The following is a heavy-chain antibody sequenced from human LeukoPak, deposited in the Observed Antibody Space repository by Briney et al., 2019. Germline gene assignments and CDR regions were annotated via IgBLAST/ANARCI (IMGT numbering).Heavy chain of an antibody. Sequence: SETLSLTCTVSGGSISSGGYYWGWIRQPPGKGLEWIGSIYYSGSTYYNPSLKSRGTISIDTSRRQLFLKLSSVTAADTAVYFCVLAPNSNWFDFWGPGILVTVSS. CDR2: IYYSGST. CDR3: VLAPNSNWFDF. J-gene: IGHJ5*01. CDR1: GGSISSGGYY. V-gene: IGHV4-39*07. D-gene: IGHD2-8*01.